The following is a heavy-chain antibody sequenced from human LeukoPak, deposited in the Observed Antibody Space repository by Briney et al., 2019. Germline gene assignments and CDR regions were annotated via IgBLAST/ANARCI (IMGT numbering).Heavy chain of an antibody. CDR2: IYYSGST. V-gene: IGHV4-31*02. J-gene: IGHJ4*02. CDR1: GFTFSSYA. CDR3: ARERADSGSYPHTIDY. D-gene: IGHD1-26*01. Sequence: LRLSCAASGFTFSSYAMSWVRQAPGKGLEWIGYIYYSGSTYYNPSLKSRVTISVDTSKNQFSLKLSSVTAADTAVYYCARERADSGSYPHTIDYWGQGTLVTVSS.